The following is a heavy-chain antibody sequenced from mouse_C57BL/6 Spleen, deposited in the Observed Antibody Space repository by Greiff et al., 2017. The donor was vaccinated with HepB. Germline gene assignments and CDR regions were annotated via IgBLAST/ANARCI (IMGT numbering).Heavy chain of an antibody. J-gene: IGHJ2*01. Sequence: EVHLVESGGGLVKPGGSLKLSCAASGFTFSSYAMSWVRQTPEKRLEWVATISDGGSYTYYPDNVKGRFTISRDNAKNNLYLQMSHLKSEDTAMYYCARDLDYDYGDWFDYWGQGTTLTVSS. D-gene: IGHD2-4*01. CDR2: ISDGGSYT. CDR1: GFTFSSYA. V-gene: IGHV5-4*01. CDR3: ARDLDYDYGDWFDY.